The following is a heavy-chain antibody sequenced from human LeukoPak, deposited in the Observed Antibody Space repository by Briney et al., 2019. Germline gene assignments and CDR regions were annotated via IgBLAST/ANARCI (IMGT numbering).Heavy chain of an antibody. CDR1: SDSISGHY. D-gene: IGHD2-15*01. CDR2: IFYTGST. J-gene: IGHJ3*01. CDR3: VRARDMAFDL. V-gene: IGHV4-59*11. Sequence: KSSETLSLTCTVSSDSISGHYWSWIRQPPGKTLEWIANIFYTGSTIYNPSLKSRVTISVDTSKDQFSLQLRSVTAADTALYYCVRARDMAFDLWGQGTMVTVSS.